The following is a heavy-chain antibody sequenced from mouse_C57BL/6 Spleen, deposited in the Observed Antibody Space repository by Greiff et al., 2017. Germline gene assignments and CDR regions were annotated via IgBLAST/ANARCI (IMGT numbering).Heavy chain of an antibody. CDR2: ISSGSSTI. V-gene: IGHV5-17*01. Sequence: EVILVESGGGLVKPGGSLKLSCAASGFTFSDYGMHWVRQAPEKGLEWVAYISSGSSTIYYADTVKGRFTISRDNAKNTLFLQMTSLRSEDTAMNYCLRNGSEGYYFDYWGQGTTLTVSS. CDR1: GFTFSDYG. D-gene: IGHD6-1*01. CDR3: LRNGSEGYYFDY. J-gene: IGHJ2*01.